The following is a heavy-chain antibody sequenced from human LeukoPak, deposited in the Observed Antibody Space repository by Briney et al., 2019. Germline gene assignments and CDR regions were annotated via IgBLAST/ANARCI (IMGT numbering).Heavy chain of an antibody. D-gene: IGHD3-16*02. V-gene: IGHV3-30*04. J-gene: IGHJ4*02. CDR1: GFTFSGYA. CDR3: ARDRDYVWGSYRFDY. CDR2: ISYDGSNK. Sequence: GRSLRLSCAASGFTFSGYAMHWVRQAPGKGLEWVAVISYDGSNKYYADSVKGRFTISRDNSKNTLYLQMNSLRVEDTAVYYCARDRDYVWGSYRFDYWGQGTLVTVSS.